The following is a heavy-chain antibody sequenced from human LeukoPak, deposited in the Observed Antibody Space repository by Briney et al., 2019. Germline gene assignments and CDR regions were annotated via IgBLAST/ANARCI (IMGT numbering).Heavy chain of an antibody. CDR1: GYSISSGYY. J-gene: IGHJ4*02. V-gene: IGHV4-38-2*01. D-gene: IGHD6-13*01. CDR3: ASRRYSKAVDY. Sequence: PSETLSLTCAVSGYSISSGYYWGWIRQPPGKGLEWIGSIYHSGSTYYNPSLKSRVTISVDTSKNQFSLKLSSVTAADTAVYYCASRRYSKAVDYWGQGTLVTVSS. CDR2: IYHSGST.